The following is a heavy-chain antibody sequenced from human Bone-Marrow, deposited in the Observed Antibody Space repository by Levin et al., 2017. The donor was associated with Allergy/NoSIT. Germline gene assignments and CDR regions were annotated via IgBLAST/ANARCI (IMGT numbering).Heavy chain of an antibody. CDR3: TRTHWNRLFDP. CDR2: ISPYNGNT. Sequence: ASVKVSCKASGYTFSTYSISWVRQAPGQGPEWMGWISPYNGNTHSAPSVQDRLTLTTDTSTTTAYMELRSLRSDDTAIYYCTRTHWNRLFDPWGQGTLVIVSS. D-gene: IGHD1-1*01. J-gene: IGHJ5*02. CDR1: GYTFSTYS. V-gene: IGHV1-18*01.